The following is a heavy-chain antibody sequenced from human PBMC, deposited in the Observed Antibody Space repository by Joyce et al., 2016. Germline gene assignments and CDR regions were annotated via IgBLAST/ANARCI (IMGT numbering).Heavy chain of an antibody. CDR1: GASISSSSHY. CDR2: VYYSGST. J-gene: IGHJ4*01. Sequence: QLQLQESGPGLVKPSETLSLTCTVSGASISSSSHYWGWIRQPPGKGLEWIGSVYYSGSTYYKPSLKSRVTISVDTSKSQFSLKLTSMTAADTAVYYCARADYSFWIGYYIYFDHWGQGTLVTVSS. D-gene: IGHD3-3*01. CDR3: ARADYSFWIGYYIYFDH. V-gene: IGHV4-39*01.